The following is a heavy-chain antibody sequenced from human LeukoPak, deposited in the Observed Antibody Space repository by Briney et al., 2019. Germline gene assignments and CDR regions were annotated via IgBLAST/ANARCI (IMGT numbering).Heavy chain of an antibody. CDR3: AKMTVSGRDNWFDP. CDR2: LNPHSGNT. Sequence: ASAKVSCKASGYTFTSNDINWVRQATGQGLEWVGWLNPHSGNTGYAQKFQGRVTITRDTSINTAYMELTSLTSEDTAVYYCAKMTVSGRDNWFDPWGQGTLVTVSS. V-gene: IGHV1-8*01. D-gene: IGHD6-19*01. CDR1: GYTFTSND. J-gene: IGHJ5*02.